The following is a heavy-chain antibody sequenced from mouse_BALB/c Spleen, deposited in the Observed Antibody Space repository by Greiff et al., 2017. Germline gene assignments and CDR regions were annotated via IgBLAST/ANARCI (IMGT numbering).Heavy chain of an antibody. CDR1: GFNFKDTY. CDR2: IDPANGNT. J-gene: IGHJ1*01. V-gene: IGHV14-3*02. Sequence: VQLQQSGAELVKPGASVKLSCTASGFNFKDTYMHWVKQRPEQGLEWIGRIDPANGNTKYDPKFQGKATITADTSSNTAYLQLSSLTSEDTAVYYCARKVRRDWYFDVWGAGTTVTVSS. CDR3: ARKVRRDWYFDV. D-gene: IGHD2-14*01.